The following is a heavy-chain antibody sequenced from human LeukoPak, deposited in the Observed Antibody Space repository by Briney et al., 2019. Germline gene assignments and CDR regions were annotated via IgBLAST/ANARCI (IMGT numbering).Heavy chain of an antibody. CDR1: GYTLTELS. Sequence: ASVKVSCKVSGYTLTELSMHWVRQAPGKGLEWMGGFDPEDGETIYAQKFQGRVTMTEDTSTDTAYMELSSLRSEDTAVYYCATRGRSGRYYYYYMDVWGKGTTVTVSS. V-gene: IGHV1-24*01. D-gene: IGHD7-27*01. J-gene: IGHJ6*03. CDR3: ATRGRSGRYYYYYMDV. CDR2: FDPEDGET.